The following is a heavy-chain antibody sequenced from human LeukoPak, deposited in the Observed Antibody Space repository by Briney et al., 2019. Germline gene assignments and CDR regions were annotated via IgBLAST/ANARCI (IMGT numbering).Heavy chain of an antibody. Sequence: GASVKVSCKASGYCFTGYYIHWVRQAAGQGREWVEWINLNSGGTNYAQKFQGRVTMTRDTSISTAYMELSRLRSDDTAVYYCARGDIVVLPAGIPHNWFDPWGQGTLVTVSS. D-gene: IGHD2-2*02. CDR1: GYCFTGYY. J-gene: IGHJ5*02. CDR2: INLNSGGT. CDR3: ARGDIVVLPAGIPHNWFDP. V-gene: IGHV1-2*02.